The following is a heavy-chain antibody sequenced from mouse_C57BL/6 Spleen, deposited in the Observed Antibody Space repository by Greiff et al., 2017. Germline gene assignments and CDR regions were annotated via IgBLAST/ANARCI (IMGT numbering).Heavy chain of an antibody. CDR1: GYTFTSYW. V-gene: IGHV1-69*01. D-gene: IGHD6-1*01. CDR2: IDPSDSYT. Sequence: QVQLQQSGAELVMPGASVKLSCKASGYTFTSYWMHWVKQRPGQGLEWIGEIDPSDSYTNYNQKFKGKSTLTVDKSSSTAYMQLSSLTSEDSAVYYCARYSDYYAMDYWGQGTSVTVSS. J-gene: IGHJ4*01. CDR3: ARYSDYYAMDY.